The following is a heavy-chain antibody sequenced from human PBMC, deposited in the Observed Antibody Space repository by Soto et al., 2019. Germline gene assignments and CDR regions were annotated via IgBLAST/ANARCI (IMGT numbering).Heavy chain of an antibody. CDR3: AKAGQVEDWPRGRMRNRQYYFDY. D-gene: IGHD3-9*01. CDR1: GFTFSSYA. V-gene: IGHV3-23*01. Sequence: GGSLRLSCAASGFTFSSYAMSWVRQAPGKGLEWVSAISGSGGSTYYADSVKGRFTISRDNSKNTLYLQMNSLRAEDTAVYYCAKAGQVEDWPRGRMRNRQYYFDYWGQGTLVTVSS. J-gene: IGHJ4*02. CDR2: ISGSGGST.